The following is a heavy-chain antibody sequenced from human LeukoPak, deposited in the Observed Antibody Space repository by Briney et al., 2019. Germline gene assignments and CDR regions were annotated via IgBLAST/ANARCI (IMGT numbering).Heavy chain of an antibody. D-gene: IGHD6-19*01. CDR1: GGSISSSSYY. Sequence: NPSETLSLTCTVSGGSISSSSYYWGWIRQPPGKGLEWIGSIYYSGSTYYNPSLESRVTISVDTSKNQFSLKLSSVTAADTAVYYCATSGWYLLPGVYWGQGTLVTVSS. CDR3: ATSGWYLLPGVY. V-gene: IGHV4-39*01. CDR2: IYYSGST. J-gene: IGHJ4*02.